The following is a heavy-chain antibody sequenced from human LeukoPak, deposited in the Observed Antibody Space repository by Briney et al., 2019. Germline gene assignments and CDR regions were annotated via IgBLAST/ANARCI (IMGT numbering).Heavy chain of an antibody. CDR1: GGSMRSSNFY. CDR2: INHSGST. Sequence: SETLSLTCTVSGGSMRSSNFYWGWIRQPPGKGLEWIGEINHSGSTNYNPSLKSRVTISVDTSKNQFSLKLSSVTAADTAVYYCAKGWIRDIWGQGTLVTVSS. D-gene: IGHD5-18*01. V-gene: IGHV4-39*07. CDR3: AKGWIRDI. J-gene: IGHJ4*02.